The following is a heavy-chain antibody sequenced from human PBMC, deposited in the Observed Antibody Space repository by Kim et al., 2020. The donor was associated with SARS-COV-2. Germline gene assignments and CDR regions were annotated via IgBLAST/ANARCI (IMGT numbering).Heavy chain of an antibody. CDR2: TRNKANSYTT. V-gene: IGHV3-72*01. J-gene: IGHJ4*02. CDR3: ARDRLGSTWGSYFDY. CDR1: GFTFSDHY. Sequence: GGSLRLSCAASGFTFSDHYMDWFRQAPGKGLEWVGRTRNKANSYTTEYAASVKGRVIISRDDSQNSLYLQMSSLDTEDTAVYYCARDRLGSTWGSYFDYWGQGTLVTVSS. D-gene: IGHD3-16*01.